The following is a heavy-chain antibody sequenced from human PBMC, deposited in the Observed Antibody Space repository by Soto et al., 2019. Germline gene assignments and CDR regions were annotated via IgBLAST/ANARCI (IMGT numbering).Heavy chain of an antibody. CDR1: GGSISSYY. Sequence: SETLSLTCTVSGGSISSYYWSWIRQPAGKGLEWIGRIYTSGSTNYNPSLKSRVTMSVDTSKNQFSLKLSSVTAADTAVYYCARGPQYYYGSGSYYDYWGQGTLVTVSS. V-gene: IGHV4-4*07. CDR2: IYTSGST. D-gene: IGHD3-10*01. J-gene: IGHJ4*02. CDR3: ARGPQYYYGSGSYYDY.